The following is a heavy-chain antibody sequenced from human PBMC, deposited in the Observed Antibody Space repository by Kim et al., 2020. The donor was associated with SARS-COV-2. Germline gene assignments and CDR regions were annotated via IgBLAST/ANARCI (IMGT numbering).Heavy chain of an antibody. V-gene: IGHV2-70*11. Sequence: SGPTLVNPTQTLTLTCTFSEFSLFTRGMCVSWIRQPPGKALEWLARIDWDDDKYYNTSLKTRLTISKDTSKNQVVLTMTNMDPLDTATYYCARIRGTGTTRSQSYHYYMDVWGKGTTVTVSS. CDR2: IDWDDDK. J-gene: IGHJ6*03. CDR1: EFSLFTRGMC. D-gene: IGHD1-7*01. CDR3: ARIRGTGTTRSQSYHYYMDV.